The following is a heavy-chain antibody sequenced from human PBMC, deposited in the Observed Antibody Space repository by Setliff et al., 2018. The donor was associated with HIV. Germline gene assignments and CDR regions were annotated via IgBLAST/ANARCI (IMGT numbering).Heavy chain of an antibody. V-gene: IGHV3-48*01. D-gene: IGHD5-12*01. CDR3: AKRVATIRQSSSFFDY. CDR2: ISTSGDTI. Sequence: PGGSLRLSCAASGFILSTYSMNWVRQSPGKGLEWLSYISTSGDTIYYADSVKGRFTISRDNSKNTLYLQMNNLRAEDTAVYYCAKRVATIRQSSSFFDYWGQGTLVTVSS. J-gene: IGHJ4*02. CDR1: GFILSTYS.